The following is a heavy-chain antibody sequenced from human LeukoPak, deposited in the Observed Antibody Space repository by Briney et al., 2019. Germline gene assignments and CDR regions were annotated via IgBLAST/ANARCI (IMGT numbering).Heavy chain of an antibody. V-gene: IGHV5-51*01. Sequence: GESLKISCKASGYRFTSQWIGWVRQMPGKGLEWMGIILPTDSDTTYSPSFQGQVIISADKSISTAYLQWSSLKASDSAVYYCARRTTRNDAFDIWGQGTMVTVSS. CDR1: GYRFTSQW. D-gene: IGHD1-14*01. CDR3: ARRTTRNDAFDI. CDR2: ILPTDSDT. J-gene: IGHJ3*02.